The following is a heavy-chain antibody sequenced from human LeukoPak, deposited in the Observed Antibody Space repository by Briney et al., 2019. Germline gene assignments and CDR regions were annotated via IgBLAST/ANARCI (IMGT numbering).Heavy chain of an antibody. CDR3: TRGGAGGNWFDP. V-gene: IGHV3-74*01. CDR2: INGDGSTT. D-gene: IGHD6-13*01. CDR1: GFTFTSYW. Sequence: GGSLRLSCAASGFTFTSYWMLWVRHAPGKGLVWVSRINGDGSTTTYADSVKGRFTISRDNAKTTLYLQMNSLRADDTAVYYCTRGGAGGNWFDPWGQGTLVTVSS. J-gene: IGHJ5*02.